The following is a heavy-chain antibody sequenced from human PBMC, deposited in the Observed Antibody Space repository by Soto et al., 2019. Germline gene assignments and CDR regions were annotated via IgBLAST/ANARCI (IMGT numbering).Heavy chain of an antibody. J-gene: IGHJ6*02. V-gene: IGHV4-30-2*01. Sequence: PSETLSLTCAVSGGSISSGVHSWSWIRQPPGKGLEWIGYIYHSGSTYYNPSLKSRVTISVDRSKNQFSLKLSSVTAADTAVYYCARGYYYGSGSYSSFYYYGMDVWGQGTTVTVSS. CDR2: IYHSGST. D-gene: IGHD3-10*01. CDR1: GGSISSGVHS. CDR3: ARGYYYGSGSYSSFYYYGMDV.